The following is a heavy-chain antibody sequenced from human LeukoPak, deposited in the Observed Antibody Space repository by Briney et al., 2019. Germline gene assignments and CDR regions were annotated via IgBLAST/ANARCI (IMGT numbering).Heavy chain of an antibody. V-gene: IGHV3-33*08. J-gene: IGHJ6*04. CDR1: GFTFSSYG. Sequence: PGGSLRLSCAASGFTFSSYGMHWVRQAPGKGLEWVAVIWYDSGKKYYADSVRGRFTISRDNSKNTLDLQMNSLRAEDTAEYYCARGGHGYVVFCGGMDVWGEGTAVTVSS. CDR3: ARGGHGYVVFCGGMDV. CDR2: IWYDSGKK. D-gene: IGHD5-12*01.